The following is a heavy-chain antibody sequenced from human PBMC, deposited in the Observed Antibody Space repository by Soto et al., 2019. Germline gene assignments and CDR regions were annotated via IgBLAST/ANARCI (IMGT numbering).Heavy chain of an antibody. CDR3: ARAIGPTLFDY. D-gene: IGHD3-22*01. J-gene: IGHJ4*02. CDR2: IGTAGDT. V-gene: IGHV3-13*04. CDR1: GFTFSSYD. Sequence: GGSLRLSCSASGFTFSSYDMHWVRQGPGKGLEWVSAIGTAGDTNYAGSVKGRFTISSENAKNSLYLQMNSLRAGDTAIYFCARAIGPTLFDYWGQGALVTVSS.